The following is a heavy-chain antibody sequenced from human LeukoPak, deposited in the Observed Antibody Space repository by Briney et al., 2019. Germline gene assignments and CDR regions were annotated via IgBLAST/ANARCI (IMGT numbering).Heavy chain of an antibody. V-gene: IGHV3-23*01. D-gene: IGHD6-13*01. CDR3: AKFWSAQLVPPYSDY. CDR2: ITGSGDNT. CDR1: GFRFSSYA. J-gene: IGHJ4*02. Sequence: GGSLRLSCAASGFRFSSYAMTWVRQAPGKGLEWVSGITGSGDNTYYPDSVKGRFTISRDNSKNTLYLQINSLRAEDTAEYYCAKFWSAQLVPPYSDYWGQGTLVTVSS.